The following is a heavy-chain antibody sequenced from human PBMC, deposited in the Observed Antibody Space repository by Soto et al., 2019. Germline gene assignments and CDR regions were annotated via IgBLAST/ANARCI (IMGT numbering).Heavy chain of an antibody. Sequence: EVQLVESGGDLVQPGGSLRLSCAASGFTFSGHWMHWVRQVPGKWLKWVSRINTDGGSSAYADSVKGRFTISRDNAKNTLYLQMNGLRAEDTAVYYCAREAGYCSRTSCYRRAFDTWGQGTTVTVSS. CDR1: GFTFSGHW. J-gene: IGHJ3*02. CDR2: INTDGGSS. V-gene: IGHV3-74*03. D-gene: IGHD2-2*01. CDR3: AREAGYCSRTSCYRRAFDT.